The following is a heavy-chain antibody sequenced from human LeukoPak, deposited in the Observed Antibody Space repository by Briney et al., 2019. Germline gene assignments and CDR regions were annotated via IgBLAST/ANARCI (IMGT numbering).Heavy chain of an antibody. J-gene: IGHJ2*01. V-gene: IGHV3-23*01. CDR1: GFTFSSYS. CDR3: AKDRYSGSYSYWYFDL. D-gene: IGHD1-26*01. CDR2: ISGSGGST. Sequence: GGSLRLSCAASGFTFSSYSMNWVRQAPGKGLEWVSGISGSGGSTYYADSVKGRFTISRDISKNTLFLQMNSLRAEDTAVYYCAKDRYSGSYSYWYFDLWGRGTLVTVSS.